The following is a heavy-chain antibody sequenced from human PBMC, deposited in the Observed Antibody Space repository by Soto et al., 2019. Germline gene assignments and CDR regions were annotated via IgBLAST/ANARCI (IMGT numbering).Heavy chain of an antibody. D-gene: IGHD6-6*01. CDR2: ISSTTNYI. CDR1: GFTFTRYS. Sequence: PGGSLRLSCAASGFTFTRYSMNWVRQAPGKGLEWVSSISSTTNYIYYGDSMKGRFTISRDSAKNSLYLEMNSLRAEDTAVYYCARVHLVAGSAFYCAMDVWGPGTAVTVSS. J-gene: IGHJ6*02. V-gene: IGHV3-21*06. CDR3: ARVHLVAGSAFYCAMDV.